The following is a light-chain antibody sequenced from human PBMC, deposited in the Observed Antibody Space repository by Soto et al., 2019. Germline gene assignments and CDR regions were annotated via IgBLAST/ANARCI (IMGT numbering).Light chain of an antibody. CDR2: GAS. CDR1: QGISSH. V-gene: IGKV1-9*01. J-gene: IGKJ2*01. Sequence: DIQLTQSPSFLSASVGDRVTITCRASQGISSHLAWYQQKPGKAPKFLIYGASTLQGGVPSRFSGSGSGTEFTLTISSLQPEDYATYSCQQLNSYPYTFGQGTKVDIK. CDR3: QQLNSYPYT.